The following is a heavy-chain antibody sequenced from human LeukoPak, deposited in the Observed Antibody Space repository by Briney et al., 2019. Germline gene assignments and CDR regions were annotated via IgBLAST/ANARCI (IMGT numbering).Heavy chain of an antibody. CDR1: GFTFSSYA. Sequence: PGGSLRLSCAASGFTFSSYAMSWVRQAPGKGLEWVSAISGSGGSTYYADSVKGRFIISRDNSKNTPYLQMNSLRVEDTAVYYCAKGDGYYYYGMDVWGQGTTVTVS. V-gene: IGHV3-23*01. CDR3: AKGDGYYYYGMDV. CDR2: ISGSGGST. J-gene: IGHJ6*02.